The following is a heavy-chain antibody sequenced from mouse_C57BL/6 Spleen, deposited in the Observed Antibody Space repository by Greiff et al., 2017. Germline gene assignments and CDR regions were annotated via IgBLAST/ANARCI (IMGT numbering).Heavy chain of an antibody. CDR3: ARNYGNPYAMDY. CDR1: GYTFTSYW. D-gene: IGHD2-1*01. J-gene: IGHJ4*01. CDR2: IDPSDSYT. Sequence: VQLQQSGAELVRPGTSVKLSCKASGYTFTSYWMHWVKQRPGQGLEWIGVIDPSDSYTNYNQKFKGKATLTVDTSSSTAYMQLSSLTSEDSAVYYCARNYGNPYAMDYWGQGTSVTVSS. V-gene: IGHV1-59*01.